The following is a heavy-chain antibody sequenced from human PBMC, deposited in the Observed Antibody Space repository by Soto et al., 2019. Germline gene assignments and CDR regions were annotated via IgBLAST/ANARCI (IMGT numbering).Heavy chain of an antibody. CDR3: ARGYSGHEDPY. J-gene: IGHJ4*02. D-gene: IGHD5-12*01. CDR2: IYYTGNT. V-gene: IGHV4-61*01. CDR1: GDSVRSGSFS. Sequence: QVQLQESGPGLVKPSGTLSFTCTVSGDSVRSGSFSWSWIRQPPGKGLEWIGYIYYTGNTNYNLSVTRRVTISAVASKNPFSLTLSSVGAADTTLLKCARGYSGHEDPYWGPGALLTVSS.